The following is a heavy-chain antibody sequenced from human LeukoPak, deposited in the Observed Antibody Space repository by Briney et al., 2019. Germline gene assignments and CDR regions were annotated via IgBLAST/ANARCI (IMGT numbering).Heavy chain of an antibody. V-gene: IGHV4-59*08. D-gene: IGHD6-19*01. Sequence: SSETLSLTCTVSGGSISSYYWSWIRQPPGKGLEWIGCIYSTGSTNYNPSLKSRVAISVDTSKNQFSLKLSSVTAADTAVYYCARQVAVTRLFDYWGQGTLVTVSS. CDR2: IYSTGST. CDR1: GGSISSYY. CDR3: ARQVAVTRLFDY. J-gene: IGHJ4*02.